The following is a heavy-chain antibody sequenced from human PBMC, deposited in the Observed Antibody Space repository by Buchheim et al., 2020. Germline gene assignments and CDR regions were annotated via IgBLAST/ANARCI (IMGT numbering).Heavy chain of an antibody. CDR2: INPSSGST. J-gene: IGHJ6*02. CDR3: ARPYSGYYYGMDV. Sequence: QVQLVQSGAEVKKPGASVKVSCKASGYTFTAYYIHWVRQAPGQGLEWMGRINPSSGSTDYAQKFQGRVTMTRDPSTSTVYMELSSLRSEDTAVYYCARPYSGYYYGMDVWGQGTT. CDR1: GYTFTAYY. D-gene: IGHD6-13*01. V-gene: IGHV1-46*03.